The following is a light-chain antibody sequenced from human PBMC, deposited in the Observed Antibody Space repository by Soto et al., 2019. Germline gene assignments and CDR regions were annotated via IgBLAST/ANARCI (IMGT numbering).Light chain of an antibody. CDR2: AAY. CDR1: QSVPNNY. J-gene: IGKJ5*01. CDR3: QQYGSSPIT. V-gene: IGKV3-20*01. Sequence: EIVLTQSPDTLSFSPGDIATISCRASQSVPNNYLAWYMQKPGQAPKVLIYAAYNRATGIPDRFSGSGSGTDFTLTISRLEPEDFAVYYCQQYGSSPITFGQGTRLEIK.